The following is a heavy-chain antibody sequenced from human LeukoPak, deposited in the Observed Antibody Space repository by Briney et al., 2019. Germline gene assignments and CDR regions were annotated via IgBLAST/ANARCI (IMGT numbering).Heavy chain of an antibody. V-gene: IGHV4-59*01. J-gene: IGHJ4*02. CDR2: IYYNGIT. Sequence: SETLSLTCSVPGGFISSYYWNWIRQPPGKGLEWIGYIYYNGITNYNPSLKSRVTISIDTSKNQFSVRLSSVTAADTAVYYCARGGGEVNDTYYFDYWGQGTLVTVSS. CDR3: ARGGGEVNDTYYFDY. D-gene: IGHD3-16*01. CDR1: GGFISSYY.